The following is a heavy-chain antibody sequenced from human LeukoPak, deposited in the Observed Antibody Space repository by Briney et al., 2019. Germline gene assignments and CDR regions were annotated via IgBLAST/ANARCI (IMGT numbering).Heavy chain of an antibody. CDR1: GFSISSGYY. D-gene: IGHD3-10*01. J-gene: IGHJ4*02. V-gene: IGHV4-38-2*02. CDR3: ARDRVVRGVIFDY. CDR2: VYHSGST. Sequence: PSETLSLTCTVSGFSISSGYYWGWIRQPPGKGLEWIGSVYHSGSTYYNPSLKSRVTISVDTSKNQFSLELTSVTAADTAVYYCARDRVVRGVIFDYWGQGTLVTVSS.